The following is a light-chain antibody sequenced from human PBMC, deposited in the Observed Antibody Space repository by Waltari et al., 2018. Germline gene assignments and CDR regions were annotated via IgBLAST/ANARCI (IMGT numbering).Light chain of an antibody. J-gene: IGKJ1*01. V-gene: IGKV3-20*01. CDR2: HTS. CDR3: QHYVRLPAT. CDR1: QSVGKY. Sequence: EIVLTQSPGTLSLSPGERATLSCWASQSVGKYLAWYQQKPGQAPRLLIYHTSNRATGIPDRFSGSGSGTDFSLTISRLEPEYFAVYYCQHYVRLPATFGQGTKVEIK.